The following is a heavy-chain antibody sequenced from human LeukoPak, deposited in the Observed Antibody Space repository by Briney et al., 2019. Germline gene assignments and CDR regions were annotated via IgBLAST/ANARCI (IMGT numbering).Heavy chain of an antibody. CDR3: AHSRGLGLFDD. V-gene: IGHV2-5*01. D-gene: IGHD2-21*01. CDR1: GFSLSSNRVG. Sequence: ESGPTLVKPTQTLTLTCTFSGFSLSSNRVGVAWIRQPPGKALEWLALINGNGDERYSPSLRSRLTVTTDTSKNQVVLGMTNMDPVDTATYFCAHSRGLGLFDDWGQGTLVIVSS. CDR2: INGNGDE. J-gene: IGHJ4*02.